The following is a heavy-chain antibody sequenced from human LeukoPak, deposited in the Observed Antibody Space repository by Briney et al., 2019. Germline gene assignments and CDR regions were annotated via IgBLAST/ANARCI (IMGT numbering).Heavy chain of an antibody. CDR2: IYSGGST. CDR3: ARVEDQLLNV. D-gene: IGHD2-2*01. CDR1: GFTVSSNY. Sequence: GGSLRLSCAASGFTVSSNYMSWVRQAPGKGLEWVSVIYSGGSTYYADSVKGRFTISRDNSKNTLYLQMNSLRAADTAVYYCARVEDQLLNVWGQGTLVTVSS. J-gene: IGHJ4*02. V-gene: IGHV3-53*01.